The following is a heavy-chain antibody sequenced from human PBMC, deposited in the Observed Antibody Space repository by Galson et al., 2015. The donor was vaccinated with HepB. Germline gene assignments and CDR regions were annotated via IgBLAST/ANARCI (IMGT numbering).Heavy chain of an antibody. J-gene: IGHJ4*02. Sequence: SVKVSCKASGYTFTTYDINWVRQAPGQGLEWVGWMSPYSGYTGYAQNFQGRVTMTRDTSISTAYMELSSLRSEDTAVYFCTRNAPRTGALDHWGEGTLASVSS. CDR1: GYTFTTYD. V-gene: IGHV1-8*01. D-gene: IGHD7-27*01. CDR3: TRNAPRTGALDH. CDR2: MSPYSGYT.